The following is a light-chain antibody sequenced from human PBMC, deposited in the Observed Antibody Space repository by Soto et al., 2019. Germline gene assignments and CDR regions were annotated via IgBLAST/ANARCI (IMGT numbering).Light chain of an antibody. CDR3: QQDNSWPT. V-gene: IGKV3-15*01. J-gene: IGKJ1*01. CDR1: QSVSSS. CDR2: GAS. Sequence: EIVMTQSPATLSVSPGERATLSCRASQSVSSSLAWYQQKPGQAPRLLIYGASTRATGIPARFSGSGSGTDFTLTISSLQSEDFAVYYCQQDNSWPTFGQGTKVEIK.